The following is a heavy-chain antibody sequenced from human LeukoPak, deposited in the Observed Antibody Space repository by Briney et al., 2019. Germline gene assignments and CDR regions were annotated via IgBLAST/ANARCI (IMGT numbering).Heavy chain of an antibody. CDR1: GFTFSNFA. CDR2: ISSSSSYI. Sequence: PGGSLRLSCAASGFTFSNFATSWVRQAPGKGLEWVSSISSSSSYIYYADSVKGRFTISRDNAKNSLYLQMNSLRAEDTAVYYCARDGSGYYIDYWGQGTLVTVSS. CDR3: ARDGSGYYIDY. J-gene: IGHJ4*02. D-gene: IGHD3-3*01. V-gene: IGHV3-21*01.